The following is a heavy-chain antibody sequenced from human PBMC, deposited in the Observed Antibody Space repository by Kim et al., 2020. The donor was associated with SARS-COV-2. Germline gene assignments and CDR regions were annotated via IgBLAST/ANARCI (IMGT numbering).Heavy chain of an antibody. J-gene: IGHJ4*02. V-gene: IGHV3-21*01. CDR1: GFTFSSYS. CDR3: ARDQGNDEPLG. Sequence: GGSLRLSCAASGFTFSSYSMNWVRQAPGKGLEWVSSISSSSSYIYYADSVKGRFTISRDNAKNSLYLQMNSLRAEDTAVYYCARDQGNDEPLGWGQGTLVTVSS. CDR2: ISSSSSYI. D-gene: IGHD5-12*01.